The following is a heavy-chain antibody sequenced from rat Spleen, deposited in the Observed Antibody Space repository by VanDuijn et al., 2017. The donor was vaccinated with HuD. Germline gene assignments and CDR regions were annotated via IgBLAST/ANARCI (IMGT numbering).Heavy chain of an antibody. V-gene: IGHV5-29*01. CDR1: GFTFSDYY. CDR3: ARHPDYSNYFDY. Sequence: EVQLVESDGGLVQPGRSLKLSCAASGFTFSDYYMAWVRQAPTKGLEWVATISYDGGNTYYRDSVKGRFTVSRDNVKSTLYLQMDSLKSEDTATYYCARHPDYSNYFDYWGQGVMVTVSS. D-gene: IGHD1-1*01. CDR2: ISYDGGNT. J-gene: IGHJ2*01.